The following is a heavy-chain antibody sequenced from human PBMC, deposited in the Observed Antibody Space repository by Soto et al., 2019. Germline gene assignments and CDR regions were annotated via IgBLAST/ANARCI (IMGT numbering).Heavy chain of an antibody. CDR2: IDSTGGTT. CDR1: GLTITNFG. J-gene: IGHJ5*02. Sequence: GGSLRLSCSASGLTITNFGLHWVRLAPGKGLEHVCAIDSTGGTTDYADSVKGRFTISRDNSKNTLYLQMTSLRTDDTGTYYCAKDSRTRPFGELLRDHHDLWGQGTSVTVSS. CDR3: AKDSRTRPFGELLRDHHDL. V-gene: IGHV3-64D*08. D-gene: IGHD3-10*01.